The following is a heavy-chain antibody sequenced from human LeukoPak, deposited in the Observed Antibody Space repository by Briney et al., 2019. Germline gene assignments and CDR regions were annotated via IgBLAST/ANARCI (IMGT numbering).Heavy chain of an antibody. Sequence: ASVKVSCKAFGYTFTDYFMHWVRQAPGQGPEWMGWFNPKTGGAKYAQKFQGRVTMTRDTSLSTAYMELSRLRSDDTAVYYCARLWFGESSKNFFDYWGQGTLVTVSS. V-gene: IGHV1-2*02. D-gene: IGHD3-10*01. CDR1: GYTFTDYF. CDR3: ARLWFGESSKNFFDY. J-gene: IGHJ4*02. CDR2: FNPKTGGA.